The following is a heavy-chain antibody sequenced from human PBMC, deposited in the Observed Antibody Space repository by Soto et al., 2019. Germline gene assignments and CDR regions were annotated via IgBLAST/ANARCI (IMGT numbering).Heavy chain of an antibody. J-gene: IGHJ3*01. CDR1: EYSFTGYY. Sequence: ASVKVSCKASEYSFTGYYMHWVRQAPGQGLEWVGWINPISGGIHYAQKFQGRVTVTRDTSTGTAYMELSSLRSDDTAMYYCARGPRWARESTKKAFDLSRKGTRGT. D-gene: IGHD2-8*01. CDR3: ARGPRWARESTKKAFDL. CDR2: INPISGGI. V-gene: IGHV1-2*02.